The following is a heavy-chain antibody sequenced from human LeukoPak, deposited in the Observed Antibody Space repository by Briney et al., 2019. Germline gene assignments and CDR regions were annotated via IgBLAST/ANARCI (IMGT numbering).Heavy chain of an antibody. CDR1: GYTFTSYA. V-gene: IGHV1-3*01. J-gene: IGHJ5*02. D-gene: IGHD6-13*01. CDR3: ARDQCSSSDP. Sequence: VASVKVSCKASGYTFTSYAMHWVRQAPGQRLEWMGWINAGNGNTKYSQKFQGRVTITRDTSASTAYMELSSLRSEDTAVYYCARDQCSSSDPWGQGTLVTVSS. CDR2: INAGNGNT.